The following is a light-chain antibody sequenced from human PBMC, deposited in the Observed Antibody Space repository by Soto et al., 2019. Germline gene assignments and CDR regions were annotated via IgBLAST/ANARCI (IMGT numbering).Light chain of an antibody. CDR3: QQYNNWPKWT. Sequence: EILITQSPATLSVSPGERATLSCSASQSVSSNLAWYQQKPGQAPRLLIYGASTRANGIPARFSGGGSGTELILIISSLQSEDFLVYYCQQYNNWPKWTFGQGTQVDIK. V-gene: IGKV3-15*01. CDR1: QSVSSN. J-gene: IGKJ1*01. CDR2: GAS.